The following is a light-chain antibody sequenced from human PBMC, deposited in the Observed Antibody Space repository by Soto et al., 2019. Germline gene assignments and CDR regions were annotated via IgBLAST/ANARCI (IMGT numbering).Light chain of an antibody. CDR3: AAWDDSMNGYV. CDR1: SSNIGSNN. CDR2: CNN. J-gene: IGLJ1*01. V-gene: IGLV1-44*01. Sequence: QSALTQPPSASGTPGQTVTISCSGSSSNIGSNNVNWYQQLPATAPKLLIYCNNQQLSGVPDRFSGCTAGTSASLAISGVQSEDEADDYCAAWDDSMNGYVFGTGTKVTVL.